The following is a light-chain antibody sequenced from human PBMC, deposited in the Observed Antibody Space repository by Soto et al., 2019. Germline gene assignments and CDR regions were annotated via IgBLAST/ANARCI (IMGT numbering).Light chain of an antibody. CDR2: KAS. CDR1: QTISSW. V-gene: IGKV1-5*03. J-gene: IGKJ1*01. Sequence: DFQMTQSPSSLSASVGDRVNITCRASQTISSWLAWYQQKPGKAPKLLIYKASTLKSGVPSRFSGSGSGTEFTLTISSLQPDDFATYYCQHYNSYSEAFGQGTKV. CDR3: QHYNSYSEA.